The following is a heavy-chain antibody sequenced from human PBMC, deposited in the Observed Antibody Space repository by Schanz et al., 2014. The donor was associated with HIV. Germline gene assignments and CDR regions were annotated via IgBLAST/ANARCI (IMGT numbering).Heavy chain of an antibody. CDR3: ARDFGRSGYYIDY. D-gene: IGHD3-3*01. V-gene: IGHV3-33*01. CDR2: IWNDGYKK. CDR1: GFTFSTYG. Sequence: QVHLVESGGGVVQPGRSLRLSCATSGFTFSTYGMHWVRQAPGKGLDWVAVIWNDGYKKYYANSVEGRFTISRDNSRNTLYLQMNSVRVEDTAVYYRARDFGRSGYYIDYWGQGTLVTVSS. J-gene: IGHJ4*02.